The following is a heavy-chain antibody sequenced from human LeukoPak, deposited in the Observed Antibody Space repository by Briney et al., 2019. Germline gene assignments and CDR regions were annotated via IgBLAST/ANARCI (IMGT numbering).Heavy chain of an antibody. CDR3: ARGLGSYTRIAVAGIGRHFDY. CDR1: GFTFSDYY. V-gene: IGHV3-11*04. D-gene: IGHD6-19*01. CDR2: ISSSGSTI. J-gene: IGHJ4*02. Sequence: GGSLRLSCAASGFTFSDYYMSWIRQAPGKGLEWVSYISSSGSTIYYADSVKGRFTISRDNAKNSLYLQMNSLRAEDTAVYYCARGLGSYTRIAVAGIGRHFDYWGQGTLVTVSS.